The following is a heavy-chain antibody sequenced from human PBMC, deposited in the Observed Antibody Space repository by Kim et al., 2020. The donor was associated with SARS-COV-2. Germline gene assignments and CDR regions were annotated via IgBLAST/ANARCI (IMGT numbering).Heavy chain of an antibody. CDR2: ISSNSNYI. D-gene: IGHD3-10*01. CDR3: ARDLIFWEYTPSGF. V-gene: IGHV3-21*01. CDR1: RFTFSRYS. Sequence: GGSLRLSCAASRFTFSRYSMTWVRQAPGKGLEWVASISSNSNYIHYAESVKGRFTISRDNAYNILYLQMNNLRAEDTAVYYCARDLIFWEYTPSGFWGQGTLVTVSS. J-gene: IGHJ4*02.